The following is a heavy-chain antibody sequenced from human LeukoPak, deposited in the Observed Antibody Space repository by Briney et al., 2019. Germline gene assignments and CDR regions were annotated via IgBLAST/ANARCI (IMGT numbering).Heavy chain of an antibody. J-gene: IGHJ4*02. Sequence: GGALRLSCAASGFTFSDYSMEWVRQAPGKGLEWISYISSTSTTIYYAGSVKGRLTTSRDNAKNSLYLQMNSLRAEDTAVYYCARGCGLHLSPASSYYDSRCRYFDDWGQGTLVTVSS. V-gene: IGHV3-48*04. CDR3: ARGCGLHLSPASSYYDSRCRYFDD. CDR1: GFTFSDYS. CDR2: ISSTSTTI. D-gene: IGHD3-22*01.